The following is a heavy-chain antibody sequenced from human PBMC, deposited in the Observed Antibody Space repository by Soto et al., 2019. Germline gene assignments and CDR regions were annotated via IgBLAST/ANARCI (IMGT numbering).Heavy chain of an antibody. CDR2: IYSDDSA. CDR3: TSREGRYYDNGHDY. Sequence: PGGSLRLSCAASGFTVIGNYMTWVRQAPGKGIGLVSIIYSDDSAYYAHAVMLRLTISTDSSKSTLQLQMNSPMAADPAVYYCTSREGRYYDNGHDYWGQGTLVTVSS. CDR1: GFTVIGNY. D-gene: IGHD3-22*01. J-gene: IGHJ4*02. V-gene: IGHV3-53*01.